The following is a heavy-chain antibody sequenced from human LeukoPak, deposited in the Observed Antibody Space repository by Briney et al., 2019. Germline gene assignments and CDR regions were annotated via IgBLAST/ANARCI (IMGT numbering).Heavy chain of an antibody. CDR1: GFTFSSYW. CDR3: ARGSSAAGYLFDY. D-gene: IGHD6-13*01. CDR2: INTDGSST. Sequence: GGSLRLSCAASGFTFSSYWMHWVRQAPGKGLVWVSRINTDGSSTTYADSVKGRFTISRDNAKNTLYLQMNSLRAKDTAVYYCARGSSAAGYLFDYWGQGTLVTVSS. V-gene: IGHV3-74*01. J-gene: IGHJ4*02.